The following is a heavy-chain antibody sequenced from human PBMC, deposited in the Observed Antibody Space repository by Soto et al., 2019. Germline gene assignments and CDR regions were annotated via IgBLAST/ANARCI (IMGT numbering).Heavy chain of an antibody. CDR2: IYHTATT. J-gene: IGHJ5*02. Sequence: QVQLQESGPGLVKPSETLSLTCAVSGGSISTSNWWSWVRQPPEKGLDWFGEIYHTATTNYNPSFKRRVTISVDTSKTPLSLKRSSVTAADTAVYYCARGIRAGDEYDHNSFAPWGQGTPVTVSS. CDR3: ARGIRAGDEYDHNSFAP. CDR1: GGSISTSNW. V-gene: IGHV4-4*02. D-gene: IGHD7-27*01.